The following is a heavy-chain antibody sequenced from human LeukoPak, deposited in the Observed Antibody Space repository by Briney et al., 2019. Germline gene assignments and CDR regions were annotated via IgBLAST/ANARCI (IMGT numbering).Heavy chain of an antibody. V-gene: IGHV3-48*04. CDR1: GFTFSSYS. J-gene: IGHJ3*02. CDR2: ISSRSTTI. CDR3: ARGDTSLQRNDALDI. Sequence: GGSLRLSCAASGFTFSSYSMNWVRQAPGKGLEWVSYISSRSTTIYYAASVRGRFTISRDNAKNSLNLQMNSLRAEDTALYYCARGDTSLQRNDALDIWGQGTMVSVSS. D-gene: IGHD2/OR15-2a*01.